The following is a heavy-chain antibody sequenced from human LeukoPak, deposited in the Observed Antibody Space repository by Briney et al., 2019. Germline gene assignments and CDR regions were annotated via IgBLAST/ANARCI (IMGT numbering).Heavy chain of an antibody. Sequence: GGSLRLSCSASGFTFGAYFMHWVRQAPGKGLQYVSSISSNEYDTYYADSVKGGFTISRDNSKNTLFLQMNNLRPEDTAVYYCVKDLNGTWSFDYWGQGTLVTVSS. D-gene: IGHD2-8*01. CDR2: ISSNEYDT. CDR3: VKDLNGTWSFDY. CDR1: GFTFGAYF. J-gene: IGHJ4*02. V-gene: IGHV3-64D*06.